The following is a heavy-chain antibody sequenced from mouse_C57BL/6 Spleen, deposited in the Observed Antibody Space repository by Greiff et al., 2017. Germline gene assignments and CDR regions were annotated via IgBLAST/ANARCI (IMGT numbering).Heavy chain of an antibody. CDR1: GYTFTSYW. D-gene: IGHD3-1*01. CDR2: IHPNSGST. J-gene: IGHJ1*03. CDR3: SRGDDCGHRGYFGV. Sequence: VQLQQPGAELVKPGASVKLSCKASGYTFTSYWMHWVKQRPGQGLEWIGMIHPNSGSTNYNEKFKSKATLTVDKSSSTAYMQLSSLTSENAAVYYCSRGDDCGHRGYFGVWGTGTTVSV. V-gene: IGHV1-64*01.